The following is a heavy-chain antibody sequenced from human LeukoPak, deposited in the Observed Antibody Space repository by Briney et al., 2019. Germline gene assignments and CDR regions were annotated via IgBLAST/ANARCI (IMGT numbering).Heavy chain of an antibody. J-gene: IGHJ3*02. Sequence: SVKVSCKASGGTFSSYAISWVRQAPGQGLEWMGGIIPIFGTANYAQKFQGRVTITTDESTSTAYMELSSLRSEDTAVYYCAREREHPDAFDIWGQGTWSPSLQ. D-gene: IGHD1-26*01. CDR1: GGTFSSYA. CDR2: IIPIFGTA. V-gene: IGHV1-69*05. CDR3: AREREHPDAFDI.